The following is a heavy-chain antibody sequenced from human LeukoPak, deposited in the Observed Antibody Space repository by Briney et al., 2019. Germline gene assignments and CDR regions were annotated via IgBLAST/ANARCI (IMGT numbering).Heavy chain of an antibody. CDR3: ARRGAAVAGILPEYFQH. J-gene: IGHJ1*01. CDR1: GFTFSSYT. CDR2: ISSSSSYI. Sequence: PGGSLRLSCAASGFTFSSYTMNWVRQAPGKGLEWVSSISSSSSYIYYADSVKGRFTISRDNAKNSLYLQMNSLRAEDTAVYYCARRGAAVAGILPEYFQHWGQGTLVTVSS. V-gene: IGHV3-21*01. D-gene: IGHD6-19*01.